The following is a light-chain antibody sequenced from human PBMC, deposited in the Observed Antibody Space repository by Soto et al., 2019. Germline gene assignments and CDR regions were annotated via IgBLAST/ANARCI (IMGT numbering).Light chain of an antibody. CDR1: QGSSSY. Sequence: IPLSPSPSSLSASICGTSTSICRSSQGSSSYLEWYQQKPGTAPKLLIYAASTLQSGVPSRFSCIGSGTDFTLTISWLQSEDFATYYCQQSYISPCTFGQGTKVDIK. CDR3: QQSYISPCT. CDR2: AAS. V-gene: IGKV1-39*01. J-gene: IGKJ1*01.